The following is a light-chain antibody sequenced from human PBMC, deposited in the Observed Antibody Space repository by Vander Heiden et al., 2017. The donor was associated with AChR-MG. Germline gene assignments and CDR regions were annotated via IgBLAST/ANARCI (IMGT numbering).Light chain of an antibody. CDR1: QSVSSSY. V-gene: IGKV3-20*01. J-gene: IGKJ4*01. CDR3: QQYGSSPLT. Sequence: EFVLRHPPGPLSLSPGERATLSCRPSQSVSSSYLAWYQQKPGQAPRLLIYGASSRATGIPDRFSGSGSGTDFTLTISRLEPEDFAVYYCQQYGSSPLTFGGGTKVEIK. CDR2: GAS.